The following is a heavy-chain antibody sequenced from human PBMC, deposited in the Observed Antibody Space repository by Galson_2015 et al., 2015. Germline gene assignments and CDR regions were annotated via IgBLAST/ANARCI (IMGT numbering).Heavy chain of an antibody. CDR2: ISGSGGST. CDR1: GFTFSSYA. Sequence: SLRLSCAASGFTFSSYAMSWVRQAPGKGLEWVSAISGSGGSTYYADSVKGRFTISRDNSKNTLYLQMNSLRAEDTAVYYCAKGDYGDLYYFDYWGQGTLVTVSS. J-gene: IGHJ4*02. CDR3: AKGDYGDLYYFDY. V-gene: IGHV3-23*01. D-gene: IGHD4-17*01.